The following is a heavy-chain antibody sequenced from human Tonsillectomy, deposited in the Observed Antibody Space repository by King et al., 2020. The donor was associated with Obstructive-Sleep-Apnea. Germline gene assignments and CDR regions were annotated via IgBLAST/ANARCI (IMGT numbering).Heavy chain of an antibody. V-gene: IGHV3-9*01. CDR3: ARARDPPKFCLDKCSGFFDT. CDR1: GFTFDSYA. CDR2: INWNSDDV. J-gene: IGHJ4*02. D-gene: IGHD3-10*02. Sequence: VQLVESGGGLVQPGRSLRLSCVASGFTFDSYAMYWVRHRPGKGLEWVSSINWNSDDVAYADSVKGRFTVSRDNADNSLYLQMNGLRAEDTALYYCARARDPPKFCLDKCSGFFDTWGQGTLVTVSS.